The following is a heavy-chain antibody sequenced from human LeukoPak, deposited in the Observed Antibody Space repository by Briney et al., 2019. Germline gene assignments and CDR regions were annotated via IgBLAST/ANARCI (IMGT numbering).Heavy chain of an antibody. CDR1: GGSVSSGGYY. D-gene: IGHD3-10*01. CDR2: IYYSGST. V-gene: IGHV4-31*03. Sequence: PSETLSLTCTVSGGSVSSGGYYWSWIRQHPGKGLEWIGYIYYSGSTYYNPSLKSRVTISVDTSKNQFSLKLSSVTAADTAVYYCARGILLWFGESTDAFDIWGQGTMVTVSS. CDR3: ARGILLWFGESTDAFDI. J-gene: IGHJ3*02.